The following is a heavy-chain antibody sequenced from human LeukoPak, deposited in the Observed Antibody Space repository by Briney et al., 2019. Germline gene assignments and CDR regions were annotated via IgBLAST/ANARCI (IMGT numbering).Heavy chain of an antibody. D-gene: IGHD2-15*01. CDR1: GGSISSGDYY. CDR2: INHSGST. J-gene: IGHJ6*02. V-gene: IGHV4-34*01. CDR3: ARVPYCSGGSCNYYYYYGMDV. Sequence: SETLSLTCTVSGGSISSGDYYWSWIRQPPGKGLEWIGEINHSGSTNYNPSLKSRVTISVDTSKNQFSLKQSSVTAADTAVYYCARVPYCSGGSCNYYYYYGMDVWGQGTTVTVSS.